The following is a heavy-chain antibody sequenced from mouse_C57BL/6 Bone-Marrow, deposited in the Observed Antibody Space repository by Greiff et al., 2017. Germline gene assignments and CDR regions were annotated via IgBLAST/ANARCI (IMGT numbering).Heavy chain of an antibody. V-gene: IGHV14-4*01. D-gene: IGHD2-12*01. CDR1: GFNFKDDY. J-gene: IGHJ2*01. CDR2: IDPENGDT. CDR3: TTPLGNDEGY. Sequence: VQLKESGAELVRPGASVKLSCTASGFNFKDDYMHWVKQRPEQGLEWIGWIDPENGDTEYASKFQGKDTITADTSSNTAYLQLSGLTSEDTAVDYCTTPLGNDEGYWGQGTTLTVSS.